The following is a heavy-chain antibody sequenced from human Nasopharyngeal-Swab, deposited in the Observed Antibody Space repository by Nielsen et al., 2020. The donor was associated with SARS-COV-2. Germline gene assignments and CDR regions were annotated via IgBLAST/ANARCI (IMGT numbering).Heavy chain of an antibody. V-gene: IGHV3-23*01. J-gene: IGHJ4*02. Sequence: GESLKLSFASSGFTLSSYAMSLFRQAPGKGLEWVSAISCSGGSTYYADSVKCRFTLFRDNSKNTLYLQMNSLRVEDTTVYCCAVTASTSRFFDYWGQGTLVNVSS. CDR3: AVTASTSRFFDY. CDR1: GFTLSSYA. D-gene: IGHD2-21*02. CDR2: ISCSGGST.